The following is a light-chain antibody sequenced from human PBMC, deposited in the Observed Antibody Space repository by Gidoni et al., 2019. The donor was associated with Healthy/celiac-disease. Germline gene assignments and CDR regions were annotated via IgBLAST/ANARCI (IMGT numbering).Light chain of an antibody. J-gene: IGKJ2*01. CDR1: QSLLHSNGYNY. CDR2: LGS. Sequence: DIVLTQSPLSLPVTPGEPASISCRSSQSLLHSNGYNYLDWYLQKPGQSPQLLIYLGSNRASGVPDRFSGSGSGTDLTLKISRVEAEDVGVYYGMQALQTPPTFGQGTKLEIK. CDR3: MQALQTPPT. V-gene: IGKV2-28*01.